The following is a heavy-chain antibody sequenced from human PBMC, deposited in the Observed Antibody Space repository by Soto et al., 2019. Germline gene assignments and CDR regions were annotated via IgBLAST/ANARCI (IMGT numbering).Heavy chain of an antibody. CDR2: IRGSGDTT. D-gene: IGHD3-16*01. Sequence: EVQLLGSGGGLVQPGGSLRLSCAASGFNFSTYAMNWVRQAPGKGLEWVSAIRGSGDTTYYADSVKGRFTISRDNSKNTLYLQMNSLRAEDTAVEYCAKDGGGGFIAGIDYWGQGTLVTVSS. CDR1: GFNFSTYA. V-gene: IGHV3-23*01. CDR3: AKDGGGGFIAGIDY. J-gene: IGHJ4*02.